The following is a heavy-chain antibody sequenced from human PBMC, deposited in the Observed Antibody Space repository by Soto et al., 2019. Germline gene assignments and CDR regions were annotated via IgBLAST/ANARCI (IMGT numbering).Heavy chain of an antibody. CDR3: ARQDATMGYYAFWSGFPVAH. J-gene: IGHJ4*02. Sequence: PSETLSLTCTVSGGSISSSSYYWGWIRQSPGKGLEWIGSIYYAGDTQYNPSLKSRVTLSVDRPNNQSSLEVTSVTAADTAVYYCARQDATMGYYAFWSGFPVAHWGQGTLVTVSS. CDR1: GGSISSSSYY. D-gene: IGHD3-3*01. CDR2: IYYAGDT. V-gene: IGHV4-39*01.